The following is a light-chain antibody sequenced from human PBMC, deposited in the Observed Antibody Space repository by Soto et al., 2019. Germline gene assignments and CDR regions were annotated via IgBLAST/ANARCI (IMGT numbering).Light chain of an antibody. CDR3: SSYAGRKDV. V-gene: IGLV2-8*01. Sequence: QSVLTQPPSASGSPGQSVTISCTGTSSDVGGYNYVSWYQQHPGKAPKLMIYEVSKRPSGVPDRFSGSKSGNTASLTVSGLQAEDEAYYYCSSYAGRKDVFGTGTKVTVL. J-gene: IGLJ1*01. CDR2: EVS. CDR1: SSDVGGYNY.